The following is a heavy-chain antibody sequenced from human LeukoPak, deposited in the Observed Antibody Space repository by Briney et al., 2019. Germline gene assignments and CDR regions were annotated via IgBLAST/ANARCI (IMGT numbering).Heavy chain of an antibody. Sequence: PGGSLRLSCAASGFTFSNAWMSWVRQAPGKGLEWVGRIKSKTDGGTTDYAAPVKGRFTISRDDSKNTLYLQMNRLKTEDTAVYYCATGVRLPHPPDWGQGTLVTVSS. V-gene: IGHV3-15*01. CDR2: IKSKTDGGTT. CDR3: ATGVRLPHPPD. D-gene: IGHD3-10*01. CDR1: GFTFSNAW. J-gene: IGHJ4*02.